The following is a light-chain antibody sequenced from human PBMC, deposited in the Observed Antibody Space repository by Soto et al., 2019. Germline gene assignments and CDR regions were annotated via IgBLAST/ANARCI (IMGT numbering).Light chain of an antibody. CDR2: DAS. CDR1: PTIDNNY. CDR3: QQYGSSPLT. V-gene: IGKV3-20*01. Sequence: EIVLTQSPGTLSLSPGERATLSCWASPTIDNNYLACYQQKPGKAPRPFIYDASSRAPGVPDRFGGRGSGTDFTLTISRLEPEDCAVYYCQQYGSSPLTFGGGTKVEI. J-gene: IGKJ4*01.